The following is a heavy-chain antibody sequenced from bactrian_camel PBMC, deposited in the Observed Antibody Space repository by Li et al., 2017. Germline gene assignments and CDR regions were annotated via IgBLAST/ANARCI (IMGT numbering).Heavy chain of an antibody. V-gene: IGHV3S55*01. CDR2: IGSDARI. J-gene: IGHJ4*01. Sequence: HVQLVESGGGSVQAGGSLTLSCTASGNTVSRHCMGWFRQASGKEREGVAAIGSDARIRYANSVKGRFTISQDNAKRTLYLQLSRLKPEDTAMYYCAKDLWGSTYWGQGTQVTVS. CDR3: AKDLWGSTY. D-gene: IGHD5*01. CDR1: GNTVSRHC.